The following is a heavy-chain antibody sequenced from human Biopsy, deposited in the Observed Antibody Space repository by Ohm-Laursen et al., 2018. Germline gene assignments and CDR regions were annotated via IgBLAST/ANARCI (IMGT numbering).Heavy chain of an antibody. J-gene: IGHJ4*02. CDR3: ARDRRQWLALDY. CDR1: GYTFTTYG. CDR2: INPNSGGT. V-gene: IGHV1-2*02. D-gene: IGHD6-19*01. Sequence: SVKVSCKASGYTFTTYGISWVRQAPGQGLEWMGWINPNSGGTNYAQKFQGRVTMTRDTSISTAYMELSRLRSDDTAVYYCARDRRQWLALDYWGQGTLVTVSS.